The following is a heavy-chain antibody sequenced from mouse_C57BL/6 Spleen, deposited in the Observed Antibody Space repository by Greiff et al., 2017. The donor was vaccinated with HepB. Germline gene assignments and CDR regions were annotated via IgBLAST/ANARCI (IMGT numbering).Heavy chain of an antibody. CDR3: ARSGDEGAMDY. V-gene: IGHV1-59*01. J-gene: IGHJ4*01. CDR2: IDPSDSYT. CDR1: GYTFTSYW. D-gene: IGHD1-3*01. Sequence: VQLQQPGAELVRPGTSVKLSCKASGYTFTSYWTHWVKQRPGQGLEWIGVIDPSDSYTNYNQKFKGKATLTVDTSSSTAYMQLSSLTSEDSAVYYCARSGDEGAMDYWGQGTSVTVSS.